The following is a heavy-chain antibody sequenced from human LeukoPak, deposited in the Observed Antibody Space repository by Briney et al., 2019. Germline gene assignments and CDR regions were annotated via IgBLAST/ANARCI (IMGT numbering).Heavy chain of an antibody. CDR3: ARGSYRGGVFLVTTCFDY. Sequence: SSETLSLTCAVSGGSISSSNWWSWFRQPPGKGLEWVGEINHSSGRTNYNPSLKSRVTISVDKSQNQFSLKLSSVTAADTAVYYCARGSYRGGVFLVTTCFDYWGQGTLVTVSS. CDR2: INHSSGRT. D-gene: IGHD4-17*01. J-gene: IGHJ4*02. CDR1: GGSISSSNW. V-gene: IGHV4-4*02.